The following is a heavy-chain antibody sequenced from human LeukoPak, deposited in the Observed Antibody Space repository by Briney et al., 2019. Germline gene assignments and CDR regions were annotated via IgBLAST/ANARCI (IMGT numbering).Heavy chain of an antibody. CDR1: GGSISSYY. J-gene: IGHJ4*02. V-gene: IGHV4-59*12. CDR2: IYYSGST. Sequence: SETLSLTCTVSGGSISSYYWSWIRQPPGKGLEWIGYIYYSGSTNYNPSLKSRVTISVDTSKNQFSLKLSSVTAADTAVYYCASAWTPRYSSGPPDYWGQGTLVTVSS. D-gene: IGHD6-19*01. CDR3: ASAWTPRYSSGPPDY.